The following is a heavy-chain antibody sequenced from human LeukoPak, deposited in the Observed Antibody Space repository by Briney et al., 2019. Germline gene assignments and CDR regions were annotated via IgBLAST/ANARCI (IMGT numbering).Heavy chain of an antibody. CDR3: AKTPTGGSNWFDP. CDR2: ISSSSSYI. Sequence: GGSLRLSCAASGFTFSSYSMNWVRQAPGKGLEWVSSISSSSSYIYYADSVKGRFTISRDSAKNSLYLQMNSLRAEDTAVYYCAKTPTGGSNWFDPWGQGTLVTVSS. D-gene: IGHD1-1*01. CDR1: GFTFSSYS. J-gene: IGHJ5*02. V-gene: IGHV3-21*01.